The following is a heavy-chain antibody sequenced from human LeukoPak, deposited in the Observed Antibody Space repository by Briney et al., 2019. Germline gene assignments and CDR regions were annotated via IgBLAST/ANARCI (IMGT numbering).Heavy chain of an antibody. V-gene: IGHV4-34*01. CDR2: INHSGST. Sequence: KPSETLSLTCAVYGGSFSGYYWSWIRQPPGKGLEWIGEINHSGSTNYNPSLKSRVTISVDTSKNQFSLKLSSVTAADTAVYYCARRKATADDSFDYWGQGTLVTVSS. CDR3: ARRKATADDSFDY. D-gene: IGHD6-13*01. CDR1: GGSFSGYY. J-gene: IGHJ4*02.